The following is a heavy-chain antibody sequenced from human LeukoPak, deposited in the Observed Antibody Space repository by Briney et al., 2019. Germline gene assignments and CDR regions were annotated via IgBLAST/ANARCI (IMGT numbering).Heavy chain of an antibody. D-gene: IGHD2-2*01. J-gene: IGHJ6*03. CDR1: GCTFTSYD. CDR2: MNPNSGNT. CDR3: ARASSGVLCSSTSCPNYYYYYYMDV. Sequence: GASVKVSCKASGCTFTSYDINWVRQATGQGLEWMGWMNPNSGNTGYAQKFQGRVTMTRNTSISTAYMELSSLRSEDTAVYYCARASSGVLCSSTSCPNYYYYYYMDVWGKGTTVTVSS. V-gene: IGHV1-8*01.